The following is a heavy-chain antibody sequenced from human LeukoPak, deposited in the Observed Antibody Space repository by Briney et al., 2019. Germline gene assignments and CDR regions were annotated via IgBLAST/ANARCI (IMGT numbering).Heavy chain of an antibody. Sequence: SETLSLTCTVSGDSISSYYWSWIRQPPGKGLEWIGYIYYRGSTNYNSSLKSRVTISVDTSKNQFSLKLSSVTAADTAVYYCARYEGDCSSTSCYGLDAFDIWGQGTMVTVSS. CDR1: GDSISSYY. J-gene: IGHJ3*02. CDR2: IYYRGST. CDR3: ARYEGDCSSTSCYGLDAFDI. V-gene: IGHV4-59*12. D-gene: IGHD2-2*01.